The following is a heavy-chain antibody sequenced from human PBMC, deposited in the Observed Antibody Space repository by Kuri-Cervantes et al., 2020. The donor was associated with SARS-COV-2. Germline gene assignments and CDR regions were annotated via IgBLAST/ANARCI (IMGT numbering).Heavy chain of an antibody. CDR3: ARVGPGDIVATIQGWPFDY. CDR1: GYSFSSYW. J-gene: IGHJ4*02. V-gene: IGHV3-7*05. D-gene: IGHD5-12*01. CDR2: IKQDGSEK. Sequence: GESLKISCKGSGYSFSSYWMSWVRQAPGKGLEWVANIKQDGSEKYYVDSVKGRFTISRDNAKNSLYLQMNSLRAEDTAVYYCARVGPGDIVATIQGWPFDYWGQGTLVTVSS.